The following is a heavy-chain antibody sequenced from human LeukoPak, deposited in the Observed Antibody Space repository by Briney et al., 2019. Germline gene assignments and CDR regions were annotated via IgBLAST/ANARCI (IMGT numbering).Heavy chain of an antibody. Sequence: GSLRLSCAVSGCTISNYWMHWIRQIPGKGPVWVSRIDRDGSNPGYADSVRGRCTIFGDNANNTLYLLMKSLGAEAAAEYYFARALAGRGCMDHWGQGDLVTVSS. CDR2: IDRDGSNP. D-gene: IGHD6-19*01. CDR1: GCTISNYW. V-gene: IGHV3-74*01. J-gene: IGHJ4*02. CDR3: ARALAGRGCMDH.